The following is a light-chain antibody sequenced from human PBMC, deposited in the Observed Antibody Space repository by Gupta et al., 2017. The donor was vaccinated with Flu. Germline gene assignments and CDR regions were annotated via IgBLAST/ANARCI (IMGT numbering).Light chain of an antibody. J-gene: IGKJ4*01. V-gene: IGKV2-30*01. CDR2: KVS. CDR1: QSLVDSGGNTY. Sequence: DVVMTQSPLSLPVSLGQPASISCRSSQSLVDSGGNTYLNWFQQRPGQSPRRLIYKVSNRDSGVPDRFSGSGSGTDFTLKISRVEAEDVGIYYCMQGTHWPLTFGGGTKVEIK. CDR3: MQGTHWPLT.